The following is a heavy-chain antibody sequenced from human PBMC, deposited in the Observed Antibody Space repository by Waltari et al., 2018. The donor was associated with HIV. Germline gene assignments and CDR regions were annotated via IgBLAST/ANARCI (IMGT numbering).Heavy chain of an antibody. J-gene: IGHJ4*02. D-gene: IGHD5-18*01. CDR1: GYSIGSVYN. CDR3: GSGSRRGHSHGIDY. Sequence: QVQLHESGPGMVRPSETRSPTCAVSGYSIGSVYNWGWIRQPPGKGLEWIGSASRSGSTYYSPSLKSRVTISLDTSKNQFSLKLNSVAAADTAVYYCGSGSRRGHSHGIDYWGQGTLVTVSS. CDR2: ASRSGST. V-gene: IGHV4-38-2*01.